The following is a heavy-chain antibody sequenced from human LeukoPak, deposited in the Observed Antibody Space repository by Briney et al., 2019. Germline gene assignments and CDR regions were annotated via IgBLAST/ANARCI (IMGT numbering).Heavy chain of an antibody. J-gene: IGHJ4*02. CDR1: GFTASSNY. CDR3: ARLSSSGWYSD. D-gene: IGHD6-19*01. CDR2: IYSGGST. Sequence: GGSLRLSCAASGFTASSNYMSWVRQAPGKGLEWVSVIYSGGSTYYADSVKGRFTISRDNSKNTLYLQMNSLRAEDTAVYYCARLSSSGWYSDWGQGTLVTVSS. V-gene: IGHV3-66*01.